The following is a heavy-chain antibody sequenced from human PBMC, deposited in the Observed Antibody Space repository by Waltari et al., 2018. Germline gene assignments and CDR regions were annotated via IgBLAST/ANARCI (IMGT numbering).Heavy chain of an antibody. Sequence: QVQLVESGGGVVQPGTSLRLSCAASGFVFSTYALHWVRQAPGKGREWLAVLSYDGSNKYYTDSVRGRFTISRDNSKNTMYLEMNSLRTDDTAIYYCARENRQWLSPEPYYFDYWGQGTPVTVTS. V-gene: IGHV3-30*10. J-gene: IGHJ4*02. D-gene: IGHD6-19*01. CDR1: GFVFSTYA. CDR3: ARENRQWLSPEPYYFDY. CDR2: LSYDGSNK.